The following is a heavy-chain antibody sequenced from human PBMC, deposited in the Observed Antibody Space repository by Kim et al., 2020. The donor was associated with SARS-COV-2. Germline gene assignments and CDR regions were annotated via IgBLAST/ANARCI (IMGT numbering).Heavy chain of an antibody. Sequence: GGSLRLSCAASGFTFSSYSMNWVRQAPGKGLEWVSSISSSSSYIYYADSVKGRFTISRDNAKNSLYLQMNSLRAEDTAVYYCARARPYYYDSSGYDRRDYWGQGTLVTVSS. V-gene: IGHV3-21*01. D-gene: IGHD3-22*01. CDR3: ARARPYYYDSSGYDRRDY. CDR1: GFTFSSYS. CDR2: ISSSSSYI. J-gene: IGHJ4*02.